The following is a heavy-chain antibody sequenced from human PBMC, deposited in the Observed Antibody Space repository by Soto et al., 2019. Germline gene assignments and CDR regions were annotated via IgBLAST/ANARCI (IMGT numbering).Heavy chain of an antibody. J-gene: IGHJ6*02. CDR1: GFTFSSYS. CDR3: ARDDASGYEAYDYYYGMDV. Sequence: EVQLVESGGGLVKPGGSLRLSCAASGFTFSSYSMNWVRQAPGKGLEWVSSISSSSSYIYYADSVKGRFTISRDNAKNSRYLQMNSLRAEDTAVYYCARDDASGYEAYDYYYGMDVWGQGTTVTVSS. D-gene: IGHD5-12*01. V-gene: IGHV3-21*01. CDR2: ISSSSSYI.